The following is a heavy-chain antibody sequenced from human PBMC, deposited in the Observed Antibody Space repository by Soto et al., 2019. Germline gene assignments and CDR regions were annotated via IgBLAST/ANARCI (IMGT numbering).Heavy chain of an antibody. CDR1: GGSINSGDYS. CDR3: ARGGRDTAMVELYYFNY. J-gene: IGHJ4*02. V-gene: IGHV4-30-2*01. D-gene: IGHD5-18*01. CDR2: IYPSGNT. Sequence: KASETLSLTCQVSGGSINSGDYSWSWIRQPPGKGLEWIGCIYPSGNTNYNPSLKSRVTISVDRSKNQLFLKLNSVTAADTAVYYCARGGRDTAMVELYYFNYWGQGTLVTVSS.